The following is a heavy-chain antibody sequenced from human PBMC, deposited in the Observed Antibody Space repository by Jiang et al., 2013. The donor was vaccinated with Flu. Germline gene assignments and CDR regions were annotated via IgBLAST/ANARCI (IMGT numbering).Heavy chain of an antibody. CDR1: SVSSNSAA. V-gene: IGHV6-1*01. Sequence: SVSSNSAAWNWIRQSPSRGLEWLGRTYYRSKWYFEYALSVKSRITINPDTSKNEFSLQLNSVTPEDTALYYCARDLGAAADYWGQGTLVTVSS. CDR3: ARDLGAAADY. CDR2: TYYRSKWYF. J-gene: IGHJ4*02. D-gene: IGHD1-26*01.